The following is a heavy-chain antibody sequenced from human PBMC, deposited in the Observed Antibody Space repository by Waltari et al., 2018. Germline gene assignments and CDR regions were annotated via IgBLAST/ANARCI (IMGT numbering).Heavy chain of an antibody. Sequence: QVKLVESGGGVVQPGRSLRLSCTASGFIFEPHSMHWVRQAPGKGLEWVAFILDDGSDKFFADSVKGRFTISRDNSKNTLYLQMNSLRPEDTAVYYCVKWGVPADAESAFDVWGQGTMVTVSS. V-gene: IGHV3-30*01. D-gene: IGHD3-16*01. CDR3: VKWGVPADAESAFDV. J-gene: IGHJ3*01. CDR1: GFIFEPHS. CDR2: ILDDGSDK.